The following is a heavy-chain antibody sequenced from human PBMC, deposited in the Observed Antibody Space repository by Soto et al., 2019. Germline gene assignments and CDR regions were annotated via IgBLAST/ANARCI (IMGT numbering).Heavy chain of an antibody. J-gene: IGHJ4*02. CDR2: IKEDGSDK. Sequence: PGGSLRLSCAASGFTFTKYWMNWVRQAPGKGLEWLANIKEDGSDKYYVDSAKGRFTISRDNAKNSLYLQMNSLRAEDTAVYYCTRGRYGEGPQLDYWGQGALVTVSS. V-gene: IGHV3-7*01. CDR3: TRGRYGEGPQLDY. CDR1: GFTFTKYW. D-gene: IGHD3-9*01.